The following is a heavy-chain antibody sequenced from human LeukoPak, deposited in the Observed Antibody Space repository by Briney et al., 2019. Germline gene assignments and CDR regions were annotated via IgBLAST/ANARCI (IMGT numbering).Heavy chain of an antibody. CDR3: ARSGIIGYCSSTSCPPPYGMDV. CDR1: GYTFTGYY. D-gene: IGHD2-2*01. V-gene: IGHV1-2*06. Sequence: GASVKVSCKASGYTFTGYYMHWVRQAPGQGLEWMGRINPNNGATNYAQKFQGRVTITGDTSISTAYMELSSLRSDDTAVYYCARSGIIGYCSSTSCPPPYGMDVWGQGTTVTVSS. J-gene: IGHJ6*02. CDR2: INPNNGAT.